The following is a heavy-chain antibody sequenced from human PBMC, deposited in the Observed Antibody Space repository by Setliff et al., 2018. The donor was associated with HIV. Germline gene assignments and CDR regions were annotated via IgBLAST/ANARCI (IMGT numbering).Heavy chain of an antibody. CDR1: GGSISRYY. Sequence: LSLTCTVSGGSISRYYWSWIRQPAGKGLEWIGRIYPSGNINYNPSLKSRLTMSIDTSKNQSSLKLSSVTATDTAVYYCARDAGPHYGSGPPLEYWGQGIQVTVSS. CDR2: IYPSGNI. CDR3: ARDAGPHYGSGPPLEY. D-gene: IGHD3-10*01. V-gene: IGHV4-4*07. J-gene: IGHJ4*02.